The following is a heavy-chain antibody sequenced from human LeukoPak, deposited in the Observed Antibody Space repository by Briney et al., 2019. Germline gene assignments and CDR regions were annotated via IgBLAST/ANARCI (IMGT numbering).Heavy chain of an antibody. CDR2: INHSGST. D-gene: IGHD6-19*01. CDR3: ARLQWLSTPFFDY. Sequence: PSETLSLTCAVYGGSFSGYYWSWIRQPPGKGLEWIGEINHSGSTNYNPSLKSRVTISVDTSKNQFSLKLISVTAADTAVYFCARLQWLSTPFFDYWGQGTLVTVSS. V-gene: IGHV4-34*01. CDR1: GGSFSGYY. J-gene: IGHJ4*02.